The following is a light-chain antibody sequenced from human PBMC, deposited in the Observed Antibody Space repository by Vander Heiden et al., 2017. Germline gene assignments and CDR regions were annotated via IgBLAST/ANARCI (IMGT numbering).Light chain of an antibody. Sequence: EIVLTQSPGTLSLSPGERATLSCRASQSVSSSDIAWYQQKPGQAPRLLIYGASTRATGIPDRFSGSGSGTDFSLTISRLEPEDFAVFYCQWDGTPYTFGQGTKVEIK. CDR2: GAS. CDR1: QSVSSSD. J-gene: IGKJ2*01. V-gene: IGKV3-20*01. CDR3: QWDGTPYT.